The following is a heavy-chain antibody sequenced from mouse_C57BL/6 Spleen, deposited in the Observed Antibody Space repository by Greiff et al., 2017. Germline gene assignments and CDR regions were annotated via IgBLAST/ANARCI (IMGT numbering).Heavy chain of an antibody. J-gene: IGHJ4*01. V-gene: IGHV1-69*01. CDR1: GYTFTSYW. CDR3: ARGGWLLRGAMDY. D-gene: IGHD2-3*01. Sequence: VQLQQSGAELVMPGASVKLSCKASGYTFTSYWMHWVKQRPGQGLEWIGEIDPSDSYTNYNQKFKGKSTLTVDKSSSTAYMQLSSLTSEDSAVYYCARGGWLLRGAMDYWGQGTSVTVSS. CDR2: IDPSDSYT.